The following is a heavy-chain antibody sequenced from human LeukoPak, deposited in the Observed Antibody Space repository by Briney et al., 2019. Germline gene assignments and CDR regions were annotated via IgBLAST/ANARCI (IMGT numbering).Heavy chain of an antibody. J-gene: IGHJ4*02. V-gene: IGHV3-30*04. CDR1: GFTFSSYA. CDR3: ARDKQYDILTGYFPGDY. D-gene: IGHD3-9*01. Sequence: PGGSLRLSCAASGFTFSSYAMHWVRQAPGKGPEWVAVISYDGSNKYYADSVKGRFTISRDNSKNTLYLQMNSLRAEDTAVYYCARDKQYDILTGYFPGDYWGQGTLVTVSS. CDR2: ISYDGSNK.